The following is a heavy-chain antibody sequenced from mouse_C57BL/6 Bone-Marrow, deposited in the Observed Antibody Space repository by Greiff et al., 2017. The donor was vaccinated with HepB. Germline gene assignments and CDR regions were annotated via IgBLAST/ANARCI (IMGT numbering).Heavy chain of an antibody. Sequence: DVQLVESGGGLVKPGGSLKLSCAASGFTFSSYAMSWVCQTPETRLEWVATSSDGGSYNYYPDNVMGRFTISRDNAKNNLYLQMSHLKSEATDMYYCARDDYDWFAYWGQGTLVTVSA. V-gene: IGHV5-4*01. J-gene: IGHJ3*01. D-gene: IGHD2-4*01. CDR1: GFTFSSYA. CDR3: ARDDYDWFAY. CDR2: SSDGGSYN.